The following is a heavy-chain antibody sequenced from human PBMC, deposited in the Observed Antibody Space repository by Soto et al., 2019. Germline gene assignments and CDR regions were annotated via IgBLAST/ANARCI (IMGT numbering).Heavy chain of an antibody. Sequence: EVQLVASVGGLVQPGGSLRLSCAASGLPFSSQFMSWLRQAPGRGLEWVAKINPDGSNELYVDPVTGRFTVSSYNTTNSRVMQINGLRVEDTAVYYCARATWWRLDYWGPGNLVTVSS. CDR3: ARATWWRLDY. J-gene: IGHJ4*02. CDR1: GLPFSSQF. D-gene: IGHD2-15*01. V-gene: IGHV3-7*04. CDR2: INPDGSNE.